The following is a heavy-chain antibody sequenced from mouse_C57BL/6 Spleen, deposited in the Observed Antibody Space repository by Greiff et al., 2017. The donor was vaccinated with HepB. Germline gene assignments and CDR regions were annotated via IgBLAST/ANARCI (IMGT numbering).Heavy chain of an antibody. V-gene: IGHV1-82*01. CDR1: GYAFSSSW. D-gene: IGHD2-4*01. CDR2: IYPGDGDT. J-gene: IGHJ3*01. CDR3: ARDDYAFAY. Sequence: VKLQQSGPELVKPGASVKISCKASGYAFSSSWMNWVKQRPGKGLEWIGRIYPGDGDTNYNGKFKGKATLTADKSSSTAYMQLSSLTSEDSAVYFCARDDYAFAYWGQGTLVTVSA.